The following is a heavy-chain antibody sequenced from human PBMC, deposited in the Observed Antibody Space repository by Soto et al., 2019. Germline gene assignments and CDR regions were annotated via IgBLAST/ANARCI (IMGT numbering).Heavy chain of an antibody. CDR2: INHSGST. D-gene: IGHD6-6*01. V-gene: IGHV4-34*01. CDR3: ARGRRAARPYNWFDP. Sequence: SDTLSLTCAVYGGSFSGYYWSCIRQPPGKGLEWIVDINHSGSTNYNPSLKSRVTISVDTSKNQFSLKLSSVTAADTAVYYCARGRRAARPYNWFDPWGQGTLVTVSS. J-gene: IGHJ5*02. CDR1: GGSFSGYY.